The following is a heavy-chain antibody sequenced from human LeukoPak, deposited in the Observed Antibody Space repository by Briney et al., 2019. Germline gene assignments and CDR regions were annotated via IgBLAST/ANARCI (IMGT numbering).Heavy chain of an antibody. CDR3: ARGRVARAARFDY. Sequence: SGTLSLTCAVYGGSLNFYYWTWIRQSPGKGLDWIGEIIHTGSTNYKPSLKSRVTISVDTSKNQFSLELSSVTAADTAVYYCARGRVARAARFDYWGQGTLVTVSS. V-gene: IGHV4-34*01. CDR1: GGSLNFYY. CDR2: IIHTGST. J-gene: IGHJ4*02. D-gene: IGHD3-3*01.